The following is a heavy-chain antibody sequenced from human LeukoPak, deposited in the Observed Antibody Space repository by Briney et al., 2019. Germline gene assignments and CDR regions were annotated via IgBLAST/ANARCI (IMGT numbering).Heavy chain of an antibody. Sequence: PSETLCLTCAVYGGSFSGYYWSWIRQPPGKGLEWIGETNHSGSTNYNPSLKSRVTISVDTSKNQFSLKLSSVTAADTAVYYCAGKLSVARGYYYYMDVWGKGTTVTVSS. D-gene: IGHD6-19*01. J-gene: IGHJ6*03. CDR3: AGKLSVARGYYYYMDV. CDR2: TNHSGST. V-gene: IGHV4-34*01. CDR1: GGSFSGYY.